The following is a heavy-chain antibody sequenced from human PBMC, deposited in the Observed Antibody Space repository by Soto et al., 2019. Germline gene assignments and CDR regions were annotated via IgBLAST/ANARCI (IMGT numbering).Heavy chain of an antibody. CDR1: GYTFTSYA. J-gene: IGHJ1*01. CDR3: ARDYYDSSGSIAEYFHH. Sequence: ASVKVSCKASGYTFTSYAMHWVRQAPGQRLEWMGWINAGNGNTKYSQKFQGRVTITRDTSASTAYMELSSLRSEDTAVYYCARDYYDSSGSIAEYFHHWGQGTLVSVSS. D-gene: IGHD3-22*01. CDR2: INAGNGNT. V-gene: IGHV1-3*01.